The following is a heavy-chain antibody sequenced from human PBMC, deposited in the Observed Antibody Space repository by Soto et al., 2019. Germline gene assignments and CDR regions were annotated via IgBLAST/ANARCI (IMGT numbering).Heavy chain of an antibody. Sequence: QVQLVESGGGVVQPGRSLRLSCAASGFTFSSYAMHWVRQAPGKGLEWVAVISYDGSNKYYADSVKGRFTISRDNSKNTLYLQMNSLRAEDTAVYYCARESGGALVPAAAHFQHWGQSTLVTVSS. CDR3: ARESGGALVPAAAHFQH. D-gene: IGHD2-2*01. CDR2: ISYDGSNK. J-gene: IGHJ1*01. CDR1: GFTFSSYA. V-gene: IGHV3-30-3*01.